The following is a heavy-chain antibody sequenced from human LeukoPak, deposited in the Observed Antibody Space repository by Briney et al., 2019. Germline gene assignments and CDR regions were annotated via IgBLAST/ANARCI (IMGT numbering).Heavy chain of an antibody. V-gene: IGHV1-2*02. J-gene: IGHJ4*02. D-gene: IGHD2-2*02. CDR3: AREGSVVVPAAILGY. Sequence: ASVKVPCKASGYTFTGYYMHWVRQAPGQGLEWMGWINPNSGGTNYAQKLQGRVTMTRDTSISTAYMELSRLRSDDTAVYYCAREGSVVVPAAILGYWGQGTLVTVSS. CDR2: INPNSGGT. CDR1: GYTFTGYY.